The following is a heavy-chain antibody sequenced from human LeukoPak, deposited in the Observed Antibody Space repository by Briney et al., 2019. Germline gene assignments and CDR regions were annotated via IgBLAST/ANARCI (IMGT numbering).Heavy chain of an antibody. J-gene: IGHJ3*02. CDR1: GGTFSSYA. Sequence: GSSVKVSCKASGGTFSSYAISWVRQAPGQGLEWMGRIIPIFGTANYAQKFQGRVTITADKSTSTAYMELLSLRSEDTAVYSCARGAVVGTGGGAFDIRGQGEKGSVSS. CDR3: ARGAVVGTGGGAFDI. CDR2: IIPIFGTA. D-gene: IGHD3/OR15-3a*01. V-gene: IGHV1-69*06.